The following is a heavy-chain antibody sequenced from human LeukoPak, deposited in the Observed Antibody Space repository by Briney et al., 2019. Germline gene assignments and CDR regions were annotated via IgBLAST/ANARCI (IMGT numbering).Heavy chain of an antibody. D-gene: IGHD1-26*01. Sequence: GGSLRLSCAASGFTFSSYWMSWVRQAPGKGLEWVSAISGSGGSTYYADSVKGRFTISRDNSKNTLYLQMNSLRAEDTAVYYCAINSGSYAYDPQIDYWGQGTLVTVSS. CDR2: ISGSGGST. CDR3: AINSGSYAYDPQIDY. J-gene: IGHJ4*02. CDR1: GFTFSSYW. V-gene: IGHV3-23*01.